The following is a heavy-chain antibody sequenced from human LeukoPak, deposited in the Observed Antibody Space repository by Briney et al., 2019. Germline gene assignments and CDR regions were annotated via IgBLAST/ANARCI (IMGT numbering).Heavy chain of an antibody. Sequence: PGGSLRLSCAASGFTFSSYAMSWVRQAPGKGLEWVSGISVSSGSTYYADSVKGRFTISRDNSKNTLYLQMNSLRAEDTAVYYCARPSMVRGVPYYFDYWGQGTLVTVSS. CDR3: ARPSMVRGVPYYFDY. CDR2: ISVSSGST. V-gene: IGHV3-23*01. J-gene: IGHJ4*02. CDR1: GFTFSSYA. D-gene: IGHD3-10*01.